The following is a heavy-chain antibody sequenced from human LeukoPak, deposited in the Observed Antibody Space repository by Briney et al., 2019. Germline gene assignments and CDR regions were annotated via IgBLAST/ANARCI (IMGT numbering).Heavy chain of an antibody. V-gene: IGHV3-48*03. D-gene: IGHD1-26*01. Sequence: GGSLRLSCAASGFTFSNYEMNWVPQAPGKGVEWVSYISSGGSTIYYADSVKGRFTISRDNAKNSLFLKMNSLRAEDTAVYYCARGRVGTTTPFDYWGQGTLVTVSS. CDR2: ISSGGSTI. J-gene: IGHJ4*02. CDR1: GFTFSNYE. CDR3: ARGRVGTTTPFDY.